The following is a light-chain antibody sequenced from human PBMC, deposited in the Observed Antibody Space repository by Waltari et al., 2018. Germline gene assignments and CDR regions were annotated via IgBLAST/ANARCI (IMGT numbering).Light chain of an antibody. V-gene: IGLV2-23*02. Sequence: QSALTQPASVSESPGQSITISCTGTSSDIGYYDLVSWYQQYPGTAPHLIIYAVYKRPSGCANRFPGSKSGNTASLAISGLQAQDEAGYFCFSYSPNGIRYVFGTGTRVTVL. CDR2: AVY. J-gene: IGLJ1*01. CDR3: FSYSPNGIRYV. CDR1: SSDIGYYDL.